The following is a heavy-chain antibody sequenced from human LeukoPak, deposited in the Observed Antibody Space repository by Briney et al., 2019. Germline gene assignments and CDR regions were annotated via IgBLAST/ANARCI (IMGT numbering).Heavy chain of an antibody. CDR3: ARRAHNTGWSFDY. J-gene: IGHJ4*02. CDR2: IYSSGIA. V-gene: IGHV4-4*07. CDR1: GDSISGYC. Sequence: SETLSLTCSVSGDSISGYCWTWIRQPAGKGLEWIGHIYSSGIATYSPSLKSRLTMSVDTSKNQFSLRLISVSAADTAIYYCARRAHNTGWSFDYWGQGTLVTVSS. D-gene: IGHD6-19*01.